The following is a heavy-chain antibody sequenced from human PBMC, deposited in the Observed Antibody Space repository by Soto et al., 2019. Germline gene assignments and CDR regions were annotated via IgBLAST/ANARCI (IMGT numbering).Heavy chain of an antibody. D-gene: IGHD1-1*01. J-gene: IGHJ5*01. V-gene: IGHV4-59*12. CDR2: IYYSGST. Sequence: PSETLSLTCTVSGGSISSYYWSWIRQPPGKGLEWIGYIYYSGSTNYNPSLKSRVTISVDTSKNQFSLKLSPVTAADTAIYYCARVRQGCSANNCYFDPWGQGTQVTVSS. CDR3: ARVRQGCSANNCYFDP. CDR1: GGSISSYY.